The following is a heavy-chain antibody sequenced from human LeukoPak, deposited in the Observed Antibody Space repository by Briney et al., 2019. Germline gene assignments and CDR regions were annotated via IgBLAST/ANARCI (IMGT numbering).Heavy chain of an antibody. CDR2: ISAYNGNT. Sequence: ASVKVSCKASGYTFTSYGISWVRQALGQGLEWMGWISAYNGNTNYAQKLQGRVTMTTDTSTSTAYMELRSLRSDDTAVYYCARSIIPGVSWEYSSSWFPFDYWGQGTLVTVSS. J-gene: IGHJ4*02. D-gene: IGHD6-13*01. CDR1: GYTFTSYG. V-gene: IGHV1-18*01. CDR3: ARSIIPGVSWEYSSSWFPFDY.